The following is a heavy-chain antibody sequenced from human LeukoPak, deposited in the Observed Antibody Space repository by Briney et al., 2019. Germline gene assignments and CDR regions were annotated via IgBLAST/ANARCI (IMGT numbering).Heavy chain of an antibody. V-gene: IGHV3-48*01. CDR3: ARGPAYSSDDLIDY. Sequence: GGSLRLSCAASGFTFSSYSMNWVRQAPGKGLEWVSYISSSSTIYYADSVKGRFTISRDNAKNSLYLQMNSLRAEDTAVYYCARGPAYSSDDLIDYWGQGTLVTVSS. D-gene: IGHD6-19*01. CDR1: GFTFSSYS. CDR2: ISSSSTI. J-gene: IGHJ4*02.